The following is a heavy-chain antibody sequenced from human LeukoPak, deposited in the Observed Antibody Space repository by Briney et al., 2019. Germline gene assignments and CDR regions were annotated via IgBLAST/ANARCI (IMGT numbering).Heavy chain of an antibody. CDR1: GGSISSGSYY. CDR3: ARDKMRDAAAGSRGHYYYYMDV. V-gene: IGHV4-61*02. Sequence: SETLSLTCTVSGGSISSGSYYWSWIRQPAGKGLEWIGRIYTSGSTNYNPSLKSRVTISVDTSKNQFSLKLSSVTAADTAVYYCARDKMRDAAAGSRGHYYYYMDVWGKGTTVTVSS. J-gene: IGHJ6*03. CDR2: IYTSGST. D-gene: IGHD6-13*01.